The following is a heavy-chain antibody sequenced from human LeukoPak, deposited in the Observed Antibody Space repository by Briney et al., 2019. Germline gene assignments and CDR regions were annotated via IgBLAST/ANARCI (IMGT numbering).Heavy chain of an antibody. V-gene: IGHV1-69*05. J-gene: IGHJ6*03. CDR1: GGTFCSYA. CDR3: ATQGYCSSTSCPVPKYYYYMDV. CDR2: IIPIFGTA. Sequence: SMKVSCKASGGTFCSYAISWVRQAPGQGLEWMGGIIPIFGTANYAQKFQGRVTITTDESTSTAYMELSGLRSEDTAVYYCATQGYCSSTSCPVPKYYYYMDVWGKGTTVTVSS. D-gene: IGHD2-2*01.